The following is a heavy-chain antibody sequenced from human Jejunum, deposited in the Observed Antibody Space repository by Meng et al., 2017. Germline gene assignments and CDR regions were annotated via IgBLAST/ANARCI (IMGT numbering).Heavy chain of an antibody. J-gene: IGHJ4*02. Sequence: EVQLSESGGDLVQPGGSLRLSCSAYGFTFRSYSMSWVRQAPGKGLEWVSGTSDSGGRKYYADSVRGRFTISRDSSKNTLYLQMNSLRAEDTAVYYCAKVIAPYYFDYWGQGTLVTVSS. CDR2: TSDSGGRK. D-gene: IGHD2/OR15-2a*01. CDR3: AKVIAPYYFDY. V-gene: IGHV3-23*01. CDR1: GFTFRSYS.